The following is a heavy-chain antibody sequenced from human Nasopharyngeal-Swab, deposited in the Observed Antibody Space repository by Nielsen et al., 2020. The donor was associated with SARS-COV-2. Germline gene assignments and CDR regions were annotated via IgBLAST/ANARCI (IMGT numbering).Heavy chain of an antibody. D-gene: IGHD3-22*01. CDR1: GFTFSSNT. V-gene: IGHV3-30-3*01. J-gene: IGHJ4*02. CDR2: ISYDGSNK. CDR3: ASTPLDSSGYYYAFHY. Sequence: GGTLRLSCAASGFTFSSNTMHWVRNAPGKGMEWVAVISYDGSNKYYADSVKGRFTISRDISKNTLYLQMNSLRAEATAVFYCASTPLDSSGYYYAFHYWGRGTLVTVSS.